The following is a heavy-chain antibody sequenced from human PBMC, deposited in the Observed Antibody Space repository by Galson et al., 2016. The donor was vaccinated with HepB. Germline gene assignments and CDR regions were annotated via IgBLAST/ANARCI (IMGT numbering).Heavy chain of an antibody. CDR3: TRDYYGSLDH. CDR1: GFTFSDYY. CDR2: ITSRSTYT. Sequence: SLRLSCAASGFTFSDYYMSWIRQAPGKGLEYVSYITSRSTYTNYAAFVKGRFTISRDDAKNTVHLQMNSLRAEDTAVYYCTRDYYGSLDHWGQGTLVTVSS. J-gene: IGHJ4*02. D-gene: IGHD3-10*01. V-gene: IGHV3-11*06.